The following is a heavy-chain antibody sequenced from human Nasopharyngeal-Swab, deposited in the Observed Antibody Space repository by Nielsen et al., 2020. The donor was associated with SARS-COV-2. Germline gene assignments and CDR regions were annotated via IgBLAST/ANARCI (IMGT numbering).Heavy chain of an antibody. CDR3: ARVRRPMARGVHSNWFDP. V-gene: IGHV4-34*01. Sequence: SQTLSLTCAAYGGSFSGYYWSWIRQPPGKGLEWIGEINHSGSTNYNTSLKSRVTISVDTSKNQFSLKLSSVTAADTAVYYCARVRRPMARGVHSNWFDPWGQGTLVTVSS. J-gene: IGHJ5*02. D-gene: IGHD3-10*01. CDR2: INHSGST. CDR1: GGSFSGYY.